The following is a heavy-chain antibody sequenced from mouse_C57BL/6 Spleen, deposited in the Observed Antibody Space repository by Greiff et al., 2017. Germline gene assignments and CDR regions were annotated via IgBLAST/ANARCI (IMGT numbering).Heavy chain of an antibody. J-gene: IGHJ2*01. CDR3: TRGLYSNYFDY. CDR1: GFTFSSYA. Sequence: EVKLVESGEGLVKPGGSLKLSCAASGFTFSSYAMSWVRQTPEKRLEWVAYISSGGDYIYYADTVKGRFTISRDNARNTLYLQMSSLKSEDTAMYYCTRGLYSNYFDYWGQGTTLTVSS. CDR2: ISSGGDYI. D-gene: IGHD2-5*01. V-gene: IGHV5-9-1*02.